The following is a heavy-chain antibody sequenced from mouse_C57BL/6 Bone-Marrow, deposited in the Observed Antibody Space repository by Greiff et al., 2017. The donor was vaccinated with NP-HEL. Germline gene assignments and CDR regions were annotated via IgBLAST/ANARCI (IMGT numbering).Heavy chain of an antibody. CDR2: IDPSDSYT. V-gene: IGHV1-69*01. D-gene: IGHD1-1*01. CDR3: ARSSTVVATGYFDY. J-gene: IGHJ2*01. CDR1: GYTFTSYW. Sequence: VQLQQPGAELVMPGASVKLSCKASGYTFTSYWMHWVKQRPGQGLEWIGEIDPSDSYTNYNQKFKGKSTLTVDQSSSTAYMQLSILTSEDSAVYYFARSSTVVATGYFDYWGQGTTLTVSS.